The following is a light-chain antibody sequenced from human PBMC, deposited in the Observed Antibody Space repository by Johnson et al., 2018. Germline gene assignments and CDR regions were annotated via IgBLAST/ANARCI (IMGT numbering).Light chain of an antibody. J-gene: IGLJ1*01. V-gene: IGLV1-51*02. Sequence: QSVLTQPPSVSAAPGQKVTISCSGSSSNIGNNYVSWYQQLPGTAPKLLIYENNKRPSGIPDRFSGSKSGTSATLGIPGLQTGDETDDYCGPWDSSLSAGNVIGTGTKVTFL. CDR2: ENN. CDR3: GPWDSSLSAGNV. CDR1: SSNIGNNY.